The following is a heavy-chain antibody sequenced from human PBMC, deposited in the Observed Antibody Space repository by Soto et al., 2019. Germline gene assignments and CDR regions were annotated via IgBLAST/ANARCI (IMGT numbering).Heavy chain of an antibody. CDR3: ARRGSGSSLYPLFNY. V-gene: IGHV1-18*01. D-gene: IGHD6-13*01. CDR2: ISAYNGNT. J-gene: IGHJ4*02. Sequence: ASVKVSYKASGYTFTSYGISWVRQAPGQGLEWMGWISAYNGNTNYAQKLQGRVTMTTDTSTSTAYMELRSLRSDDTAVYYCARRGSGSSLYPLFNYSGRGTLVTVSS. CDR1: GYTFTSYG.